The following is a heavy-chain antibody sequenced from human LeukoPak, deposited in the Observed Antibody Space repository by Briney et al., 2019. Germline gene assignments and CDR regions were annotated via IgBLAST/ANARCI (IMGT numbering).Heavy chain of an antibody. CDR1: GYTFTSYG. Sequence: ASVKVSCKASGYTFTSYGISWVRQAPGQGLEWMGWISAYNGNTNYAQKLQGRVTMTRDTSVSTAYMDLRRLTSDDSAVYYCARDWELRWSQGAFDYWGQGSLVTVSS. D-gene: IGHD3-10*01. CDR3: ARDWELRWSQGAFDY. J-gene: IGHJ4*02. CDR2: ISAYNGNT. V-gene: IGHV1-18*01.